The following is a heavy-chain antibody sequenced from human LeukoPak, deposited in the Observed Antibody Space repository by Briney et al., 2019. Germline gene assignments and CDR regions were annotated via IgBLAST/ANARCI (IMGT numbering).Heavy chain of an antibody. CDR1: GFTFSSYD. CDR3: ARGDASADGFDY. CDR2: INTADDT. V-gene: IGHV3-13*01. D-gene: IGHD2-2*01. J-gene: IGHJ4*02. Sequence: GGSLRLSCAASGFTFSSYDMHWVRQATGKGLEWVSGINTADDTYYPGSVKGRFTISRENAKNSLYLQMNSLRAGDTAVYYCARGDASADGFDYWGQGTLVTVSS.